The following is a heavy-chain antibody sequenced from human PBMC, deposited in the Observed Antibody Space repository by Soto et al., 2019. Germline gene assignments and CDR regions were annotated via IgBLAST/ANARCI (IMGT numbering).Heavy chain of an antibody. D-gene: IGHD2-2*02. V-gene: IGHV3-66*03. Sequence: GGSLSLSCAASGFPVSSNYMSWVRQAPGKGLEWVSVIYSCGSTYYADSVKGRFTISRDNSKNTLYLQMNSLRAEDTAVYYCARATSSSTSCYSYYYYGMDVWGQGTTVTVSS. CDR3: ARATSSSTSCYSYYYYGMDV. CDR1: GFPVSSNY. J-gene: IGHJ6*02. CDR2: IYSCGST.